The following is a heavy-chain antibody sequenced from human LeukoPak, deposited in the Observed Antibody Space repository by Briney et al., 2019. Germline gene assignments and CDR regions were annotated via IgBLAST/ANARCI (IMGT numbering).Heavy chain of an antibody. V-gene: IGHV4-59*05. D-gene: IGHD1-26*01. J-gene: IGHJ4*02. Sequence: KPSETLSLTCTVSGGSISSYYWSWIRQPPGKGLEWIGSIYYSGSTYYNPSLKSRVTISVDTSKNQFSLKLSSVTAADTAVYYCARLKGIVVYWGQGTLVTVSS. CDR1: GGSISSYY. CDR2: IYYSGST. CDR3: ARLKGIVVY.